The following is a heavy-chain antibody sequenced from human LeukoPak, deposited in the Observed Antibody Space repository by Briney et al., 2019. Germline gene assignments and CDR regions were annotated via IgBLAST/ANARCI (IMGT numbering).Heavy chain of an antibody. Sequence: GRSLRLSCPASGFTFSTYGMHWVRQAPGKGLEWVAVISYDGSNKYYADSVKGRFTISRDNSKNTLYLQMNSLRAEDTAVYYCARDRTAGGIDYWGQGTLVTVSS. CDR1: GFTFSTYG. CDR2: ISYDGSNK. V-gene: IGHV3-30*03. D-gene: IGHD2-8*02. J-gene: IGHJ4*02. CDR3: ARDRTAGGIDY.